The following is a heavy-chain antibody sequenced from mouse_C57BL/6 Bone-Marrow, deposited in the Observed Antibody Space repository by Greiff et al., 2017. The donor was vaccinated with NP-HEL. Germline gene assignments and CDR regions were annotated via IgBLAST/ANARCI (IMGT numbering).Heavy chain of an antibody. CDR2: IYPRSGNT. Sequence: QVQLKQSGAELARPGASVKLSCKASGYTFTSYGISWVKQRTGQGLEWIGEIYPRSGNTYYNEKFKGKATLTADKSSSTAYMELRSLTSVDSAVDFCARYGSSYVGYFDVWGTGTTVTVSS. J-gene: IGHJ1*03. CDR1: GYTFTSYG. V-gene: IGHV1-81*01. CDR3: ARYGSSYVGYFDV. D-gene: IGHD1-1*01.